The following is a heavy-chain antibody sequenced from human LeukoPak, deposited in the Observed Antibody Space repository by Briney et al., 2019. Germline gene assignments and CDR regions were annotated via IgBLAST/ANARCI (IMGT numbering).Heavy chain of an antibody. CDR1: GGSISSGSYY. CDR3: ARGTWTYRTTHWLDP. J-gene: IGHJ5*02. V-gene: IGHV4-61*02. D-gene: IGHD4-11*01. Sequence: PSETLSLTCTVSGGSISSGSYYWSWIRQPAGKGLEWIGRIYTSGSTNYNPSLKSRVTMSVDTSKNQFSLKLSSVTAADTAVYYCARGTWTYRTTHWLDPWGQGTLVTVSS. CDR2: IYTSGST.